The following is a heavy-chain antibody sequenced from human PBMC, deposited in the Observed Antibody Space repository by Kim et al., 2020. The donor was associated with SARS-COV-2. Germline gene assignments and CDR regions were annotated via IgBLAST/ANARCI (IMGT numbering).Heavy chain of an antibody. J-gene: IGHJ4*02. D-gene: IGHD4-17*01. Sequence: ASVKVSCKASGYTFTSYGSSWVRQAPGQGLEWMGWISAYNGNTNYAQKLQGRVTMTTDTSTSTAYMELRSLRSDDTAVYYCARTHPPTLDYGDITCFDYWGQGTLVTVSS. CDR2: ISAYNGNT. CDR1: GYTFTSYG. CDR3: ARTHPPTLDYGDITCFDY. V-gene: IGHV1-18*01.